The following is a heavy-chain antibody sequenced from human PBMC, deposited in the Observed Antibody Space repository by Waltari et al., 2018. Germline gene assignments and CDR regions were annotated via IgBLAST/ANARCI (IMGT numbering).Heavy chain of an antibody. J-gene: IGHJ4*02. CDR1: GFTFSSYG. CDR3: ANSRSLGGDYVNY. V-gene: IGHV3-30*02. D-gene: IGHD3-16*01. Sequence: QVQLVESGGGVVQPGGSLRLSCAASGFTFSSYGMHWVRQAPGKGLEWVAFIRYDGSNKYYADSVKGRFTISRDKSKNTLYLQMNSLRAEDTAVYYCANSRSLGGDYVNYWGQGTLVTVSS. CDR2: IRYDGSNK.